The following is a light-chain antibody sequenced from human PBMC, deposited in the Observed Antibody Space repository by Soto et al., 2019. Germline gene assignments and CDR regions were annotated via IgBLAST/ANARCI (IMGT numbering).Light chain of an antibody. CDR3: QQYNNWPQK. J-gene: IGKJ1*01. CDR1: QSVRSN. Sequence: EIVMTQSPATLSASPGERATLSCRASQSVRSNLAWYQQKPGQAPRLLIYGASTRATGIPARFSGSGSGTEFTLSIGSLQSEDFAVYYCQQYNNWPQKFGQGTTVDI. CDR2: GAS. V-gene: IGKV3-15*01.